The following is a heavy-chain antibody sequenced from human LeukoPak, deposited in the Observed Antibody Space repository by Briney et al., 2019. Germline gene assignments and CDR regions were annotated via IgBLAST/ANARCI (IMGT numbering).Heavy chain of an antibody. CDR3: ARGRGGGGTSNNWFDP. J-gene: IGHJ5*02. V-gene: IGHV4-59*01. Sequence: PSQTLSLTCTVSGASISGYYWSWIRQPPGKGLDYIGYIYYTGNTNYNPSLKSRVTISVDTSKNQFSLKLSAVTAADTAVYYCARGRGGGGTSNNWFDPWGQGTHVSVSS. CDR1: GASISGYY. CDR2: IYYTGNT. D-gene: IGHD2-15*01.